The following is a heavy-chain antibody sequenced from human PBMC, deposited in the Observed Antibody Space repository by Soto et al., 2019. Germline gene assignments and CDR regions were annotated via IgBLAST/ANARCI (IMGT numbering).Heavy chain of an antibody. J-gene: IGHJ6*02. CDR1: GGSISSSNW. D-gene: IGHD3-10*02. V-gene: IGHV4-4*02. CDR2: IYHSGST. CDR3: ASVRGQYYYGMNV. Sequence: SETLSLTCAVSGGSISSSNWWSWVRQPPGKGLEWIGEIYHSGSTNYNPSLKSRVTISVDKSKNQFSLKLSSVTAADTAVYYSASVRGQYYYGMNVWGQGTTVT.